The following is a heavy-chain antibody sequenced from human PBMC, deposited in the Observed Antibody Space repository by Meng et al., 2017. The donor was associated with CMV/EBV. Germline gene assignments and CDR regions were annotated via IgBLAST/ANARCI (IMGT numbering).Heavy chain of an antibody. J-gene: IGHJ6*02. V-gene: IGHV3-21*01. CDR2: ISSSSSYI. D-gene: IGHD3-10*01. CDR3: ARDRVGSGSYYWYYYYYYGMDV. CDR1: GFTLSSYS. Sequence: GESLKISCAASGFTLSSYSMNWVRQAPGKGLEWVSSISSSSSYIYYADSVKGRFTISRDNAKNSLYLQMNSLRAEDTAVYYCARDRVGSGSYYWYYYYYYGMDVWGQGTTVTVSS.